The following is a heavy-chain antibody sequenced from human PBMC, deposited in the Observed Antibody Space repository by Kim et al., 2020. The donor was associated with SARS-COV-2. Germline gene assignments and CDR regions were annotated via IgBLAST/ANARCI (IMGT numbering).Heavy chain of an antibody. V-gene: IGHV4-59*08. CDR3: AGQEKRFGDLSA. Sequence: SETLSLTCTVSGGSISSYYWTWIRQPPGKGLEWIGYIHYSGSTNYTPALKSRVTMSVDTSKSQFSLKLSSVTAADTAVYFCAGQEKRFGDLSAWGQGTLV. J-gene: IGHJ5*02. CDR2: IHYSGST. CDR1: GGSISSYY. D-gene: IGHD3-10*01.